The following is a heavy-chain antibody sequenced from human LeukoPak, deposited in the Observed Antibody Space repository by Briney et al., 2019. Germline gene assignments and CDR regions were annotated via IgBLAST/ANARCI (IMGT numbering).Heavy chain of an antibody. D-gene: IGHD3-10*01. CDR1: GGSFSGYY. Sequence: SETLSLTCAVYGGSFSGYYWSWIRQPPGKGLEWIGEINHSGSTNYNPSLKSRVTISVDTSKNQFSLKLSSVTAADTAMYYCATGGMVRNWFDPWGQGTLVTVSS. J-gene: IGHJ5*02. V-gene: IGHV4-34*01. CDR3: ATGGMVRNWFDP. CDR2: INHSGST.